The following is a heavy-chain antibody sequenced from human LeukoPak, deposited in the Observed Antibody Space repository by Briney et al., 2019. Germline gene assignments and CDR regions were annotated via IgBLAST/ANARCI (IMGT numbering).Heavy chain of an antibody. CDR3: ARDPTHDYGDFNWFDP. D-gene: IGHD4-17*01. J-gene: IGHJ5*02. Sequence: ASVKVSCKASGYTFTGYYMHWVRQAPGQGLEWMGWISAYNGNTNYAQKLQGRVTMTTDTSTSTAYMELRSLRSDDTAVYYCARDPTHDYGDFNWFDPWGQGTLVTVSS. CDR2: ISAYNGNT. CDR1: GYTFTGYY. V-gene: IGHV1-18*04.